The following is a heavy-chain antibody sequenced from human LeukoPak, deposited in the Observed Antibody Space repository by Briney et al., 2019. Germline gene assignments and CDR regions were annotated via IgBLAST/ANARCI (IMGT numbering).Heavy chain of an antibody. Sequence: SETLSLTCTVSGGSISSYYWSWIRQPPGKGLEWIGYIYYSGSTNYNPSLKSRVTISVDTSKNQFSLKLSSVTAADTAVYYCARDVGYSYATKWNYWGQGTLVTVSS. J-gene: IGHJ4*02. CDR3: ARDVGYSYATKWNY. CDR2: IYYSGST. D-gene: IGHD5-18*01. CDR1: GGSISSYY. V-gene: IGHV4-59*01.